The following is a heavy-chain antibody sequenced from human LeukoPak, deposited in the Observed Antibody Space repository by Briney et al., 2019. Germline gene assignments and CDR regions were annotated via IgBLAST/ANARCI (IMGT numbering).Heavy chain of an antibody. Sequence: SVKVSSKPSGATFSSYAISWVRQAPGQGLEWMGRIIPIFATANYAPKFPGRVTITTDESTSTAYMELSSLRSEDTAVYYCAIKDSSGYRGDVFDIWGQGTMVTVSS. CDR2: IIPIFATA. D-gene: IGHD3-22*01. V-gene: IGHV1-69*05. CDR3: AIKDSSGYRGDVFDI. CDR1: GATFSSYA. J-gene: IGHJ3*02.